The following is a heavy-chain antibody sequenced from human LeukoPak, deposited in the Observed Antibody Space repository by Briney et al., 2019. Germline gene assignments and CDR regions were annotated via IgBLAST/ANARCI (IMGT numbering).Heavy chain of an antibody. J-gene: IGHJ6*03. CDR3: ARRRITMVRGVIYYYMDV. CDR1: GGSFSGYY. D-gene: IGHD3-10*01. CDR2: INHSGST. V-gene: IGHV4-34*01. Sequence: SETLSLTCAVYGGSFSGYYWSWIRQPPGKGLEWIGEINHSGSTNYNPSLKSRVTISVDTSKNQFSLELSSVTAADTAVYYCARRRITMVRGVIYYYMDVWGKGTTVTVSS.